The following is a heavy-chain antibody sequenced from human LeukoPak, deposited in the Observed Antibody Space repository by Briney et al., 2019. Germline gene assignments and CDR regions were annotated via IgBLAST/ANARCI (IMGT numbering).Heavy chain of an antibody. V-gene: IGHV3-48*03. CDR3: VRDVQPYGSGSCYTYYYGMDV. CDR2: ISSSGSTI. CDR1: GFTFSSYE. D-gene: IGHD3-10*01. Sequence: GGSLRLSCAASGFTFSSYEMNWVRQAPGKGLEWVSYISSSGSTIYYADSVKGRFTISRDNAKNSLYLQMNSLRAEDTAVYYCVRDVQPYGSGSCYTYYYGMDVWGKGTTVTVSS. J-gene: IGHJ6*04.